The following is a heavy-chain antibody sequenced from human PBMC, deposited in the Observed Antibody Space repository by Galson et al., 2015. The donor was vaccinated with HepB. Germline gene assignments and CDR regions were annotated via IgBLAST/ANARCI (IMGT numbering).Heavy chain of an antibody. J-gene: IGHJ4*02. D-gene: IGHD2-21*02. V-gene: IGHV3-30*03. CDR1: GFTFSSYG. CDR3: ARDGMRGGDLGY. Sequence: SLRLSCAASGFTFSSYGMHWVRQAPGKGLEWVAVISYDGSNKYYADSVKGRFTISRDNSKNTLYLQMNSLRAEDTAVYYCARDGMRGGDLGYWGQGTLVTVSS. CDR2: ISYDGSNK.